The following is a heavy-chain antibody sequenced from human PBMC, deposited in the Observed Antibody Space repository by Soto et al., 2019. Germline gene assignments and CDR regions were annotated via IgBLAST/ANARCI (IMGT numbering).Heavy chain of an antibody. CDR1: GGSFSGYY. J-gene: IGHJ5*02. D-gene: IGHD6-13*01. CDR2: INHSGST. Sequence: SETLSLTCAVYGGSFSGYYWSWIRQPPGKGLEWIGEINHSGSTNYNPSLKSRVTISVDTSKNQFSLKLSSVTAADTAVYYCARGSKTRRYSSSWYGNWFDPWGQGTLVTVSS. CDR3: ARGSKTRRYSSSWYGNWFDP. V-gene: IGHV4-34*01.